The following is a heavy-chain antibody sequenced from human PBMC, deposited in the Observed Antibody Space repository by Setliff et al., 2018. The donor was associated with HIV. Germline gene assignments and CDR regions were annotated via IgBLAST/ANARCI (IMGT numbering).Heavy chain of an antibody. D-gene: IGHD2-21*02. J-gene: IGHJ4*02. CDR3: ARSSRVNCGGDCYLFDY. Sequence: PSETLSLTCSVSGVSFSTNMYYWGWIRQPPGKGLEWIGYIYTSGRTNNNPSLKSRVTMSVDTSKNQFSLILTSVTAADTAVYYCARSSRVNCGGDCYLFDYWGQGTPVTVS. CDR2: IYTSGRT. CDR1: GVSFSTNMYY. V-gene: IGHV4-61*05.